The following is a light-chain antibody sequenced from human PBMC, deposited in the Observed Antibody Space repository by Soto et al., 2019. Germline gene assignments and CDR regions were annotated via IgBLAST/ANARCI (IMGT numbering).Light chain of an antibody. J-gene: IGKJ2*01. CDR1: QSISIF. CDR3: QQSYSVPPYT. CDR2: AAS. Sequence: DIQMTHSPSSLSASVGDRVTISCRASQSISIFLNWYQQKPGKGPKLLIYAASSLQSGVSSRFSGGGSGTDFTLTISSLQPEDFATYYCQQSYSVPPYTFGQGTKVDIK. V-gene: IGKV1-39*01.